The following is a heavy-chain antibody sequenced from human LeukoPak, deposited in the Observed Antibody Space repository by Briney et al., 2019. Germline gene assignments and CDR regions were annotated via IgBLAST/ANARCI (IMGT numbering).Heavy chain of an antibody. CDR2: ISGDGSST. V-gene: IGHV3-43*02. J-gene: IGHJ4*02. D-gene: IGHD5/OR15-5a*01. Sequence: GGSLRLSCAASGFTFDDYAMHWVRQPPGKGLEWLSLISGDGSSTYYADSVRGRFTISRHNSKNSLYLQMNSLRAEDTAFYYCAKDIGERGYSVHWGQGTLVTVSS. CDR1: GFTFDDYA. CDR3: AKDIGERGYSVH.